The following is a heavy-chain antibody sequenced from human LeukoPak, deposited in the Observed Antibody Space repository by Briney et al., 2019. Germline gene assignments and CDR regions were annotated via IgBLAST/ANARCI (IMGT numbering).Heavy chain of an antibody. V-gene: IGHV3-15*01. CDR1: GFTFSSYA. Sequence: GGSLRLSCAASGFTFSSYAMSWVRQAPGKGLEWVGRVKSKADGGTTDFAAPVKGRFTMSRDDSEDTVYLQMNSLQTEDTAVYYCNTMGHGGVINYWGQGTLVTVSS. J-gene: IGHJ4*02. D-gene: IGHD3-10*01. CDR2: VKSKADGGTT. CDR3: NTMGHGGVINY.